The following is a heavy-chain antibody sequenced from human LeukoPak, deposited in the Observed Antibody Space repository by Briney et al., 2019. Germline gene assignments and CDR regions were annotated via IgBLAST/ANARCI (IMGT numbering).Heavy chain of an antibody. V-gene: IGHV1-3*01. D-gene: IGHD3-3*01. CDR1: GYTFTSYA. CDR2: INAGNGNT. J-gene: IGHJ3*02. Sequence: GASVTVSCKASGYTFTSYAMHWVRQAPGQRLEWMGWINAGNGNTKYSQKFQGRVTITRDTSATTAYMELSTLRSEDTAVYYCAREHDFWSPYAFDIWGQGTMVTVSS. CDR3: AREHDFWSPYAFDI.